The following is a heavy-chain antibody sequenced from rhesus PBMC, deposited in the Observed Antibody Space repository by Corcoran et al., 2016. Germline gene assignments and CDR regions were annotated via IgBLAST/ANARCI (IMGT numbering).Heavy chain of an antibody. J-gene: IGHJ5-2*02. V-gene: IGHV3-30*02. CDR2: IKRKSDGETP. Sequence: EVQLVESGAGLVQSGGSLRLSCEASGFTFSTSWMNWVRQVSGKGLEWVARIKRKSDGETPDYATSVKGRFTISRDDSKNMGYRQMNSLETADTAVYFCTTGLYSLDVWGRGVLVTVSS. D-gene: IGHD3-28*01. CDR3: TTGLYSLDV. CDR1: GFTFSTSW.